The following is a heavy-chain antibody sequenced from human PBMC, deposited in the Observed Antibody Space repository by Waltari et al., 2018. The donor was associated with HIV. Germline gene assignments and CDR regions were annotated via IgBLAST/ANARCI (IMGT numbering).Heavy chain of an antibody. CDR3: ITGKYYWMWPATFDY. D-gene: IGHD3-16*01. J-gene: IGHJ4*02. Sequence: EVHLVESGGALVAPGGSLRLSCAVPGLSFSKAWVTWVRRAPGQGLEWVGRIKRKSEGGTTEVAASLRDRFTISRDDSKMTAYLQMTSLKSEDTAVYYCITGKYYWMWPATFDYWGQGALVTVSS. CDR1: GLSFSKAW. V-gene: IGHV3-15*02. CDR2: IKRKSEGGTT.